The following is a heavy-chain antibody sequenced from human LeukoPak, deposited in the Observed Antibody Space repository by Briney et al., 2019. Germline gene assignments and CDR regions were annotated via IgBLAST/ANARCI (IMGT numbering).Heavy chain of an antibody. V-gene: IGHV3-30-3*01. J-gene: IGHJ6*02. CDR1: GFTFSSYA. CDR3: ASQGGLLWFGELSGGMDV. CDR2: ISYDGSNK. Sequence: GRSLRLSCAASGFTFSSYAMNWVRQAPGKGLEWVALISYDGSNKYYADSVKGRFTISRDNSKNTLYLQMNSLRAEDTAVYYCASQGGLLWFGELSGGMDVWGQGTTVTVSS. D-gene: IGHD3-10*01.